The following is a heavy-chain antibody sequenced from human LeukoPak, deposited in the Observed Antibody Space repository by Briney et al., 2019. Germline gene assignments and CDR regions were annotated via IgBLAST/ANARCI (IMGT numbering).Heavy chain of an antibody. J-gene: IGHJ3*02. CDR2: TYYRPKGYN. D-gene: IGHD2-21*02. CDR3: ARGRDSRGYRFDI. Sequence: HSQTLSLTCVIAGDSVSSNSAAWNWIRQSPSRGLEWLGRTYYRPKGYNDYAVSVKSRININPDTSKNQFALHLNSVTPEDTAVYYCARGRDSRGYRFDIWGQGTMVTVSS. CDR1: GDSVSSNSAA. V-gene: IGHV6-1*01.